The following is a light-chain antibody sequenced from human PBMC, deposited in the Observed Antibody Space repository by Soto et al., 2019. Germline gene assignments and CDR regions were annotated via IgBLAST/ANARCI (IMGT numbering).Light chain of an antibody. Sequence: EVVMTQSPTTLSVSPGERVTLSCGASQSVNSRLAWYQQKPGQAPRLIIYGASTRATGVPVRFSGSGSGTEFTLTIRSLQPEDFATYYCKQYDSYPLTFGGGTKVDIK. CDR1: QSVNSR. CDR3: KQYDSYPLT. CDR2: GAS. V-gene: IGKV3-15*01. J-gene: IGKJ4*01.